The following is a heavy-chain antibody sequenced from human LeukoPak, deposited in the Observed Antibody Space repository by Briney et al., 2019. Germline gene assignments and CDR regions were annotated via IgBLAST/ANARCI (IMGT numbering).Heavy chain of an antibody. J-gene: IGHJ6*03. V-gene: IGHV3-30*02. CDR2: IRYDGSNK. Sequence: GGSLRLSCAASGFTFSSYGMHWVRQAPGKGLEWVAFIRYDGSNKYYADSVKGRFTISRDNSKDTLYLQMNSLRAEDTAVYYCAKDVVGEGNVVVTADNTSFDYYYYMDFWGKGTTVTVSS. D-gene: IGHD2-2*01. CDR3: AKDVVGEGNVVVTADNTSFDYYYYMDF. CDR1: GFTFSSYG.